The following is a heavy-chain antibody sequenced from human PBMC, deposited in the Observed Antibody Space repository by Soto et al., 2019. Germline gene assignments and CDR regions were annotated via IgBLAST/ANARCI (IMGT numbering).Heavy chain of an antibody. CDR1: GFTCSSYS. CDR2: ISSSSSYI. V-gene: IGHV3-21*01. Sequence: GGSLRLSCAASGFTCSSYSMNWVRQATGKGLEWVSSISSSSSYIYYADSVKGRFTISRDNAKNSLYLQMNSLRAEDTAVYYCASSQPWLRGLRSGVAAFDIWGQGTMVTVSS. J-gene: IGHJ3*02. CDR3: ASSQPWLRGLRSGVAAFDI. D-gene: IGHD4-17*01.